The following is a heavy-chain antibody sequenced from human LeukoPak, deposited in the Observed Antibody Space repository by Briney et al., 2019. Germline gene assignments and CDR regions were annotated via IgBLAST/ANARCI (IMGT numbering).Heavy chain of an antibody. Sequence: KTSETLSLTCIVSGDSINSYSWNWIRQPAGKGLEWIGRIYATGSTNYNPSLRGRVTLSIDTSKRQFSMKLSSVTVADTAVYYCARRVSEGGGPLRSGDNWLDPWGQGSLVTVSS. CDR2: IYATGST. CDR3: ARRVSEGGGPLRSGDNWLDP. J-gene: IGHJ5*02. V-gene: IGHV4-4*07. CDR1: GDSINSYS. D-gene: IGHD3-3*01.